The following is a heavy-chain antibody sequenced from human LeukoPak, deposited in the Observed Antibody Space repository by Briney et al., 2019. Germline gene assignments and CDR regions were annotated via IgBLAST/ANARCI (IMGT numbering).Heavy chain of an antibody. D-gene: IGHD5-18*01. J-gene: IGHJ6*02. CDR3: AKDIDTGLASGMDV. V-gene: IGHV3-9*01. CDR1: GFTFDDYA. CDR2: ISWDSSNR. Sequence: GRSLRLSCAASGFTFDDYAMHWVRQAPGKGLEWVSGISWDSSNRGYADSVKGRFTISRDNAKNSLYMQMNGLRAEDTALYYCAKDIDTGLASGMDVWGQGTTVTVSS.